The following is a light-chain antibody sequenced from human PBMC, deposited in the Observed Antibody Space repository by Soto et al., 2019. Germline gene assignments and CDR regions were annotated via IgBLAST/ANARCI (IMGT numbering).Light chain of an antibody. CDR1: SSDVGS. CDR2: EGT. Sequence: QSALTQTASVSGSPGQSITISCTGTSSDVGSWYQQHPGKAPKLMIYEGTKRPSGVSNRFSGSKSGDTASLTISGLQAEDEADYYYCSYAGSNNRVFGGGTKVTVL. V-gene: IGLV2-23*01. CDR3: CSYAGSNNRV. J-gene: IGLJ3*02.